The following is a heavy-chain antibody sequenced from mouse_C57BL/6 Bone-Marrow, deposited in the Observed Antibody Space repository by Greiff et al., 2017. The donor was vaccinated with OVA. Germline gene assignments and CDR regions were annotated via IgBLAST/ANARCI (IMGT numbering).Heavy chain of an antibody. CDR2: ISSGGSYT. CDR3: ARYYYGSSPYAMDY. CDR1: GFTFSSYG. V-gene: IGHV5-6*01. D-gene: IGHD1-1*01. J-gene: IGHJ4*01. Sequence: EVKLVESGGDLVKPGGSLKLSCAASGFTFSSYGMSWVRQTPDKRLEWVATISSGGSYTYYPDSVKGRFTISRDNAKNTLYLQMSSLKSEDTAIYVCARYYYGSSPYAMDYCGQGTSVTVSS.